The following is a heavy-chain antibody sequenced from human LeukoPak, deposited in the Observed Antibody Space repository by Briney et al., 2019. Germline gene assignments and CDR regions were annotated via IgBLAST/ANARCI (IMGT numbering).Heavy chain of an antibody. CDR1: EFTFRSYE. CDR2: ISNSDTTI. V-gene: IGHV3-48*03. CDR3: ARGLVGYYAMDV. Sequence: GGSLRLSCAASEFTFRSYEMNWVRQAPGKGLEWISYISNSDTTIDYADSVKGRFTISRDNAKNSLYLQMNSLRVEDTAVYYCARGLVGYYAMDVWGQGTTVTVSS. J-gene: IGHJ6*02. D-gene: IGHD3-10*01.